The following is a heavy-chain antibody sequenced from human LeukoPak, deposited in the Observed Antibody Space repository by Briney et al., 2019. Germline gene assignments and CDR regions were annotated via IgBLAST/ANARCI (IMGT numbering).Heavy chain of an antibody. D-gene: IGHD6-13*01. J-gene: IGHJ4*02. CDR1: GGTISDYY. V-gene: IGHV4-59*01. Sequence: PSETLSLTCTVSGGTISDYYWSWIRQPPGKGLEWIGYIYYNGGTNYNPSLKSRVTISVDTSKNQFSLKMSSVTAADTAFYYCARRSTWKYSSSWYDYWGQGTLVTVSS. CDR2: IYYNGGT. CDR3: ARRSTWKYSSSWYDY.